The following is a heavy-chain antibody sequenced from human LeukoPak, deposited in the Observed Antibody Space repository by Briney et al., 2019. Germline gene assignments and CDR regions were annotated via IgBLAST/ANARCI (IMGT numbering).Heavy chain of an antibody. D-gene: IGHD4-23*01. V-gene: IGHV3-23*01. CDR3: AKAPSFGNYYFDY. Sequence: GGSLRLSFAASGFTFSSYAMSWVRQAPGKGLEWVSAISGSGGSTYYADSVKGRFTISRDNSKNTLYLQMNSLRAEDTAVYYCAKAPSFGNYYFDYWGQGTLVTVSS. J-gene: IGHJ4*02. CDR2: ISGSGGST. CDR1: GFTFSSYA.